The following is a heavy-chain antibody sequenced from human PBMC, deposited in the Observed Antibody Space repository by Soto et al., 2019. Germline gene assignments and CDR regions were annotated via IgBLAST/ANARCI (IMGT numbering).Heavy chain of an antibody. V-gene: IGHV1-69*13. Sequence: SVKVSCKASGGTFSSSAISWVRQAPGQGLEWMGGIIPIFGTANYAQKFQGRVTITADESTSTAYMELSSLRSEDTAVYYCARGYCSSTSCPMYHVSYYYYGMDVWGQGTLVTVSS. CDR2: IIPIFGTA. J-gene: IGHJ6*02. CDR3: ARGYCSSTSCPMYHVSYYYYGMDV. CDR1: GGTFSSSA. D-gene: IGHD2-2*01.